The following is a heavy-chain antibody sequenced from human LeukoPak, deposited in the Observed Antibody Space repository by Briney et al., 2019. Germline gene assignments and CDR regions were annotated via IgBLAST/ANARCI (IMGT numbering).Heavy chain of an antibody. D-gene: IGHD3-22*01. V-gene: IGHV4-39*01. CDR3: ARLYDSCDSSGYYGWFDP. J-gene: IGHJ5*02. CDR1: GGSISSCSYY. CDR2: MYCSGIP. Sequence: SETLSLTCTVSGGSISSCSYYWGRLRPPPGKGLEWIGSMYCSGIPYYNPSLKSRVTISVDPSKSQFSLKLSSVTAADTAVYYCARLYDSCDSSGYYGWFDPWGEGTLVTVSS.